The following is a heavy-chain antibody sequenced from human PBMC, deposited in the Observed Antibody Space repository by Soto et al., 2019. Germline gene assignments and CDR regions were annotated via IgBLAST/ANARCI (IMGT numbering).Heavy chain of an antibody. CDR1: GYSFTSYW. Sequence: GESLKISCKGSGYSFTSYWIGWVRQMPGKGLGWMGIIYPGDSDTRYSPSFQGQVTISADKSISTAYLQWSSLKASDTAMYYCARHRITGSTVPWFDPWGQGTLVTVSS. CDR3: ARHRITGSTVPWFDP. V-gene: IGHV5-51*01. CDR2: IYPGDSDT. D-gene: IGHD1-7*01. J-gene: IGHJ5*02.